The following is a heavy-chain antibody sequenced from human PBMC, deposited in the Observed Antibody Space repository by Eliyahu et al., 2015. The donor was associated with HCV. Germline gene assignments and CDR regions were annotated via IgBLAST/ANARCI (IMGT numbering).Heavy chain of an antibody. CDR2: ISYDGSNK. CDR1: GFTFTSYG. V-gene: IGHV3-30*03. Sequence: RLSCAASGFTFTSYGMHWVRQAPGKGLEWVAVISYDGSNKYYADSVKGRFTISRDNSTNTLYLQIDSLRADDTAVYYCARTKMEWYFDYWGQGTLVTVSS. J-gene: IGHJ4*02. CDR3: ARTKMEWYFDY. D-gene: IGHD3-3*01.